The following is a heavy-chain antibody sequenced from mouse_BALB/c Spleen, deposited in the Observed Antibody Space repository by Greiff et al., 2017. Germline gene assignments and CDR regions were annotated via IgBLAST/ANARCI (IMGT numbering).Heavy chain of an antibody. J-gene: IGHJ2*01. CDR2: IYPGDGDT. CDR3: ARGEITTATDYFDY. CDR1: GYAFSSYW. D-gene: IGHD1-2*01. V-gene: IGHV1-80*01. Sequence: VQVVESGAELVRPGSSVKISCKASGYAFSSYWMNWVKQRPGQGLEWIGQIYPGDGDTNYNGKFKGKATLSADKSSSTAYMQLSSLTSEDSAVYFCARGEITTATDYFDYWGQGTTLTVSS.